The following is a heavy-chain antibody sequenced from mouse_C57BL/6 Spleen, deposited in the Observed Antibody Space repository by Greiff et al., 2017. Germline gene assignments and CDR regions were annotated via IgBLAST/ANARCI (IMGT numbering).Heavy chain of an antibody. J-gene: IGHJ2*01. CDR2: IDPSDSYT. V-gene: IGHV1-69*01. CDR3: ARDYYGSRYFDY. CDR1: GYTFTSYW. D-gene: IGHD1-1*01. Sequence: VQLHQPGAELVMPGASVKLSCKASGYTFTSYWMHWVKQRPGQGLEWIGEIDPSDSYTNYNQKFKGKSTLTVDKSSSTAYMQLSSLTSEDSAVYYCARDYYGSRYFDYWGQGTTLTVSS.